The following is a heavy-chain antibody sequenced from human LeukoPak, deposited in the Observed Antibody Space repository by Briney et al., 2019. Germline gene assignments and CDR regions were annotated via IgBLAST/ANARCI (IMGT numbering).Heavy chain of an antibody. D-gene: IGHD4/OR15-4a*01. CDR2: FYASGST. J-gene: IGHJ4*02. CDR3: ARNSTMDY. Sequence: GGSLRLSCEASGFSVSSNYMSWVRQAPGKGLEWVSVFYASGSTYYTDSVKGRFTISRDISKNTLYLQMNSLRAEDTAVYYCARNSTMDYWGQGTLVTVSS. V-gene: IGHV3-66*01. CDR1: GFSVSSNY.